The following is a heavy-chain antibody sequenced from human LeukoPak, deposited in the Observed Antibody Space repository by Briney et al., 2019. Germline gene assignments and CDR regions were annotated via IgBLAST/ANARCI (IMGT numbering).Heavy chain of an antibody. Sequence: GASVKVSCKASGGTFSSYAISWVRQARGQGLEWMGRIIPILGIANYAQKFQGSVTITADNSPSTAYIALSSLRSDDTAVYYCASQEVNGAPLWGQGTLVTVSS. CDR3: ASQEVNGAPL. V-gene: IGHV1-69*04. CDR2: IIPILGIA. D-gene: IGHD4-17*01. CDR1: GGTFSSYA. J-gene: IGHJ4*02.